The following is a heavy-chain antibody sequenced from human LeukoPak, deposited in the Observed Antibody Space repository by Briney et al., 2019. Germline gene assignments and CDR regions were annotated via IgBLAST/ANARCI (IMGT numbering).Heavy chain of an antibody. V-gene: IGHV1-69*05. Sequence: ASVKVSCKASGGTFSSYAISGVRQAPGQGLEWMGGIIPIFGTANYAQKFQGRVTITTDESTSTAYMQRSSLRSEEEAVYYCARVGPTDGSKNYYMDVWVKATKVSV. CDR3: ARVGPTDGSKNYYMDV. CDR1: GGTFSSYA. D-gene: IGHD5-24*01. CDR2: IIPIFGTA. J-gene: IGHJ6*03.